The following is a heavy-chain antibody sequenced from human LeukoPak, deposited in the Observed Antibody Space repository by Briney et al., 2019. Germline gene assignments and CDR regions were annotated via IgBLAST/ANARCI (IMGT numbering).Heavy chain of an antibody. V-gene: IGHV6-1*01. CDR2: TYYRSNSFN. D-gene: IGHD4-17*01. Sequence: PSQTLSLTCAISGDSVSSNSAAWNWIRQSPSRGLEWLGRTYYRSNSFNDFAPSVKSRITINSDTSKNQFSLQLNSVTPEDTAVYYCAKNYGDSNWFDPWGQGTLVTVSS. J-gene: IGHJ5*02. CDR1: GDSVSSNSAA. CDR3: AKNYGDSNWFDP.